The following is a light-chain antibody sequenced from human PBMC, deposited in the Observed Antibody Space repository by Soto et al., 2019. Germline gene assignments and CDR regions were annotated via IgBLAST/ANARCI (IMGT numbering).Light chain of an antibody. V-gene: IGKV1-5*03. J-gene: IGKJ1*01. CDR1: QSISSW. CDR2: KAS. Sequence: DIQMTQSPSTLSASVGDRVTVTCRASQSISSWLAWYQQKPGKAPKLLIYKASTLESGVPSRFSGSGSGTDFTLTISSLQPDDFVTYYCQHYNTYPWTFGQGTKVDIK. CDR3: QHYNTYPWT.